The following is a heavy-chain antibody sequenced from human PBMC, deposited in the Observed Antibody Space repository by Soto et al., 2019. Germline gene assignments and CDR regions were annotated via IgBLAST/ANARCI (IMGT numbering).Heavy chain of an antibody. CDR2: ISGNGRHK. CDR3: ARGQRALITFGPFDT. Sequence: PGGSLRLSCAASGFTFGTYWMHWVRQAPGKGLLWVSRISGNGRHKHYADFAKGRFTISRDDSKNTLFLHMNSLRAADTAVYYCARGQRALITFGPFDTWGQGTLVTVSS. CDR1: GFTFGTYW. J-gene: IGHJ5*02. V-gene: IGHV3-74*01. D-gene: IGHD1-26*01.